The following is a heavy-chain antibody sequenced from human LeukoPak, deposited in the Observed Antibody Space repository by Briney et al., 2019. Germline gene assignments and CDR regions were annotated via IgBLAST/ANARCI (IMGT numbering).Heavy chain of an antibody. CDR2: INPNSGGT. CDR3: ARDPVVATILDWFDP. D-gene: IGHD5-12*01. J-gene: IGHJ5*02. V-gene: IGHV1-2*02. Sequence: ASVKVSCKASGYTFTSYYMHWVRQAPGQGLEWMGWINPNSGGTNYAQKFQGRVTMTRDTSISTAYMELSRLRSDDTAVYYCARDPVVATILDWFDPWGQGTLVTVSS. CDR1: GYTFTSYY.